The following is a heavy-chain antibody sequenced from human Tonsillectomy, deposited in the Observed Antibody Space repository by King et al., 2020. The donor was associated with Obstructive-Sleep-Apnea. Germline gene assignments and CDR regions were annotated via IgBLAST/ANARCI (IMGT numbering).Heavy chain of an antibody. CDR2: IKQDGSEK. V-gene: IGHV3-7*03. J-gene: IGHJ6*02. CDR1: GFTFSSYW. Sequence: VQLVESGGGLVQPGGSLRLSCAASGFTFSSYWMSWVRQAPGKGLEWVANIKQDGSEKYYVDSVKGRFTISRDNAKNSLYLQMNSLRAEDTAVYYCARSSPHYYYYGMDVWGQGTTVTVSS. CDR3: ARSSPHYYYYGMDV.